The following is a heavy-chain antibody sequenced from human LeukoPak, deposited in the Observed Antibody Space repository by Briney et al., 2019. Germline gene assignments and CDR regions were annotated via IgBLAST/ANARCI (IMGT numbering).Heavy chain of an antibody. D-gene: IGHD3-9*01. V-gene: IGHV1-69*06. J-gene: IGHJ4*02. Sequence: GASVKVSCKASGGTFSSYAISWVRQAPGQGLEWMGGIIPIFGTANYAQKFQGRVTITADKSTSTAYMELSSLRSDDTAVYYCARGGRVGRYFDWLFSSNPRPYYFDYWGQGTLVTASS. CDR3: ARGGRVGRYFDWLFSSNPRPYYFDY. CDR1: GGTFSSYA. CDR2: IIPIFGTA.